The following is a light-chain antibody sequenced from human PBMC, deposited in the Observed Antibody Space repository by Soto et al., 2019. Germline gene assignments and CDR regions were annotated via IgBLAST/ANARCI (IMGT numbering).Light chain of an antibody. V-gene: IGLV2-8*01. CDR1: SSDVGGYDY. CDR2: EVT. Sequence: QSVLTQPPSASAYPGQSVTISCAGTSSDVGGYDYVSWYQQHPGKAPKLIIYEVTKRPSGVPDRFSGSKSGNTASLTVSALQAEDEADYYCSSYVGSNYLVFGGGTKLTVL. CDR3: SSYVGSNYLV. J-gene: IGLJ2*01.